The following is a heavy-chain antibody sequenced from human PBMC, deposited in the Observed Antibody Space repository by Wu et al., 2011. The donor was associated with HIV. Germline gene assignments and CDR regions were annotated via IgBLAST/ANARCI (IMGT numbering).Heavy chain of an antibody. J-gene: IGHJ5*02. CDR2: MSPKSANT. CDR1: GYTFTSFD. Sequence: QVQLVQSGAEVKKPGASVKVSCKPSGYTFTSFDINWVRQATGQGLEWMGWMSPKSANTGYAQKFQGRVTMNWNASVNTAYMKLTSLTSDDTGVYYCARVARYCSPNTCRYNWFDPGAREPWSSSPQ. D-gene: IGHD2-15*01. V-gene: IGHV1-8*01. CDR3: ARVARYCSPNTCRYNWFDP.